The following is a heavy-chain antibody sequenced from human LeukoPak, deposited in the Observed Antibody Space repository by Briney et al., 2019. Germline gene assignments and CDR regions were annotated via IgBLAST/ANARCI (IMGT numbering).Heavy chain of an antibody. D-gene: IGHD2-21*01. CDR3: ARAVYNLAYCGGDCYLYYFDY. Sequence: SETLSLTCAVYGGSFSGYYWSWIRQPPGKGLEWIGEINHSGSTNYNPSLKSRVTISVDTSKNQFSLKLSSVTAADTAVYYCARAVYNLAYCGGDCYLYYFDYWGQGTLVTVSS. J-gene: IGHJ4*02. V-gene: IGHV4-34*01. CDR1: GGSFSGYY. CDR2: INHSGST.